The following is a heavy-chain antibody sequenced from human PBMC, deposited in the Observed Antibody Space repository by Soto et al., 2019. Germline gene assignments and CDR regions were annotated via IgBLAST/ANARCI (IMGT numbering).Heavy chain of an antibody. D-gene: IGHD4-4*01. J-gene: IGHJ6*02. CDR2: MNPNTGKT. V-gene: IGHV1-8*01. CDR3: AGTVEIPYYHGMDV. Sequence: QVQLVQSGAEVKNPGASVKVSCKTSGYNFTRYDINWVRQASGQGLEWMGWMNPNTGKTGYAQSFQGRVTMTRDTSTETAYLDLSSLASEDTAIYYCAGTVEIPYYHGMDVWGQGTTVTVSS. CDR1: GYNFTRYD.